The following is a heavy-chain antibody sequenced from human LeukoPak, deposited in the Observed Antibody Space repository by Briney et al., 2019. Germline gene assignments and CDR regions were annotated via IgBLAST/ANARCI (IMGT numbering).Heavy chain of an antibody. CDR2: IYHSGST. CDR1: GYSISSGYY. J-gene: IGHJ4*02. CDR3: ARVPRGYSYGSIWFDY. V-gene: IGHV4-38-2*02. D-gene: IGHD5-18*01. Sequence: SETLSLTCTVSGYSISSGYYWGWIRQPPGKGPEWIGSIYHSGSTYYNPSLKSRVTISVDTSKNQFSLKLSSVTAADTAVYYCARVPRGYSYGSIWFDYWGQGTLVTVSS.